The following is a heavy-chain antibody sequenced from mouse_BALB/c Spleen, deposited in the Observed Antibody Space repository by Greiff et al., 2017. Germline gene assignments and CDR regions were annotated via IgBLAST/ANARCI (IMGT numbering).Heavy chain of an antibody. CDR3: ARNLGYGNYDWYFDV. Sequence: VQLKESGPGLVAPSQSLSITCTVSGFSLSRYSVHWVRQPPGKGLEWLGMIWGGGSTDYNSALKSRLSISKDNSKSQVFLKMNSLQADDTAIYYCARNLGYGNYDWYFDVWGAGTTVTVSS. J-gene: IGHJ1*01. D-gene: IGHD2-1*01. V-gene: IGHV2-6-4*01. CDR1: GFSLSRYS. CDR2: IWGGGST.